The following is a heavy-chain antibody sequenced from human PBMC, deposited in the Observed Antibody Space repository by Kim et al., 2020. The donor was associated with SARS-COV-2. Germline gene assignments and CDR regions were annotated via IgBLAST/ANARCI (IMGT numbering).Heavy chain of an antibody. CDR3: ARTIIGVIMNDALDI. V-gene: IGHV3-9*01. Sequence: ADSVKGRFTISRDNAKNSLYLQMNGLRAEDTALYYCARTIIGVIMNDALDIWGQGTMVTVSS. D-gene: IGHD3-3*01. J-gene: IGHJ3*02.